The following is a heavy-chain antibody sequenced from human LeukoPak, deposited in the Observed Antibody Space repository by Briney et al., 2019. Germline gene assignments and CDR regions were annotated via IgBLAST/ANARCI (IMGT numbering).Heavy chain of an antibody. CDR2: ISHSGST. V-gene: IGHV4-4*02. CDR1: GGSISISNSNW. J-gene: IGHJ2*01. CDR3: ARDLHGGNSFTSDWYFDL. Sequence: SETLSLTCAVSGGSISISNSNWWSWVRQPPGRGLEWIGEISHSGSTNYNPSLKSRVTISVDKSKNQFSLKLSSVTAADTAVYYCARDLHGGNSFTSDWYFDLWGRGTLVTVSS. D-gene: IGHD4-23*01.